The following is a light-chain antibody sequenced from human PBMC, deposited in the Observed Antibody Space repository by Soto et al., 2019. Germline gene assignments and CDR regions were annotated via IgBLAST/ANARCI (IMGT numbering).Light chain of an antibody. V-gene: IGKV1-33*01. Sequence: DVQVTQSPSSLSASVGDRVTITCQASQDIRNHLNWYQQKSGKAPQLLIYDASNLERGVPSRFSGSGSATHFSFTISGLQAEDIGTYYCQQYDTLPPTYTFGQGTQLEIK. CDR2: DAS. CDR3: QQYDTLPPTYT. J-gene: IGKJ2*01. CDR1: QDIRNH.